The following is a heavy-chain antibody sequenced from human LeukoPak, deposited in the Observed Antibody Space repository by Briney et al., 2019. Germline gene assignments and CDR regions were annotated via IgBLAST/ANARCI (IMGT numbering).Heavy chain of an antibody. CDR2: IIPILGIA. Sequence: ASVKVSCKASGGTFSSYAISWVRQAPGQGLEWMGRIIPILGIANYAQKFQGRVTITADKSTSTAYMELSSLRSEDTAVYYCARSQLFKYSSSARDYFDYWGQGTLVTVSS. J-gene: IGHJ4*02. CDR1: GGTFSSYA. CDR3: ARSQLFKYSSSARDYFDY. V-gene: IGHV1-69*04. D-gene: IGHD6-13*01.